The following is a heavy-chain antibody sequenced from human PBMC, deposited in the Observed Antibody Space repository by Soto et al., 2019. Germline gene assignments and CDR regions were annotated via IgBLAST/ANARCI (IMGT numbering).Heavy chain of an antibody. CDR2: ISGYSGKT. V-gene: IGHV1-18*01. CDR1: GYTFTSYA. D-gene: IGHD3-22*01. J-gene: IGHJ4*02. Sequence: ASVKVSCKASGYTFTSYAISWVRQAPGQGLEWMGWISGYSGKTNYAQKFQGRVTMTTDTFTSTAYIELRGLTSDDTAVYYCARRANYYDSSGYFAAFDYWGQGTLVTVSS. CDR3: ARRANYYDSSGYFAAFDY.